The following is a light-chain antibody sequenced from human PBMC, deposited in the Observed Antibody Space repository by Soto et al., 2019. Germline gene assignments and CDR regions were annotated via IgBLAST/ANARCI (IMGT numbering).Light chain of an antibody. CDR1: QMIARW. V-gene: IGKV1-5*01. CDR3: LQYNTFPHS. CDR2: DAT. J-gene: IGKJ2*01. Sequence: IQMTQSPPTLSASVGDTVTLTCRSSQMIARWLAWYQQKPGTAPRLIIYDATSLQSGVPPRFSATASEKDFTLTISSLHPDDFATYYCLQYNTFPHSFGQGTKLEI.